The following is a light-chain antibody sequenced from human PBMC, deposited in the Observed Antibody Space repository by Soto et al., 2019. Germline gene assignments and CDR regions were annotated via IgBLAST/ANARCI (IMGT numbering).Light chain of an antibody. V-gene: IGLV2-8*01. CDR3: SSYAGSNNYV. J-gene: IGLJ1*01. CDR1: SSDVGGYNY. CDR2: EVS. Sequence: QSALTQPPSASGSPGQSVTISCTGTSSDVGGYNYVSWYQQHPGKAPKLMIYEVSKRPSGVPDRFPGSKSGNTASLTVSGLQAEDEADYYSSSYAGSNNYVFGTGTKLTVL.